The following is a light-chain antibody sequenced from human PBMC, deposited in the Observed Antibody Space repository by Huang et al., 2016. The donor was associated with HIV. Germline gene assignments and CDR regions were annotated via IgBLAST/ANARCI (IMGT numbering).Light chain of an antibody. CDR2: LGS. Sequence: IVMTQSPLSLPVTPGEPASISCRSSQSLLHSNGYNYLDWYLQKPGQSPLLLIYLGSNRAAGVPDRCSGSGSGTDFTLKISRVEAEDVGVYYCKQARQRFTFGPGTKVDIK. CDR3: KQARQRFT. CDR1: QSLLHSNGYNY. J-gene: IGKJ3*01. V-gene: IGKV2-28*01.